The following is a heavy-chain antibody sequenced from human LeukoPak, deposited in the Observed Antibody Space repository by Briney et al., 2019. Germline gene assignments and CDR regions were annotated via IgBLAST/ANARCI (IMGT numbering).Heavy chain of an antibody. J-gene: IGHJ4*02. D-gene: IGHD3-22*01. V-gene: IGHV3-48*02. CDR3: ARCKSSCFYEE. CDR1: GFFFSSYS. Sequence: GGSLRLSCTASGFFFSSYSMNWVRQAPGKGLEWLSYISSSGSPIHYADSVKGRFIISRDNAKNSLYLQMNNLTDEDTAVYYCARCKSSCFYEEWGQGTLVSVSS. CDR2: ISSSGSPI.